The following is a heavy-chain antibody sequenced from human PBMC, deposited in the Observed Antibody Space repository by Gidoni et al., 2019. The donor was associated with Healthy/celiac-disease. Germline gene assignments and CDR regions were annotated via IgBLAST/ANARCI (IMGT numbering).Heavy chain of an antibody. J-gene: IGHJ6*02. Sequence: QVQLQQWGAGLLKPSETLSLTCAVYGGSFSGYYWIWIRQPPGKGLEWIGEINHSGSTNYNPSLKSRVTISVDTSKNQFSLKLSSVTAADTAVYYCARGQGSGWYSNYYYYGMDVWGQGTTVTVSS. V-gene: IGHV4-34*01. D-gene: IGHD6-19*01. CDR2: INHSGST. CDR1: GGSFSGYY. CDR3: ARGQGSGWYSNYYYYGMDV.